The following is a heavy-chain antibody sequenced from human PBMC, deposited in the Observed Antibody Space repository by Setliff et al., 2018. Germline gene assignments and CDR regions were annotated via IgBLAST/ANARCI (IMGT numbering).Heavy chain of an antibody. CDR2: IYYSGST. CDR3: ATGGYSGYDYVY. Sequence: SETLSLTCTVSGGSICSYYWSWIRQPPGKRLEWIGYIYYSGSTNYNPSLESRVTISVDTSKNQFSLRLNSATAADTAVYYCATGGYSGYDYVYWGQGTLVTVSS. CDR1: GGSICSYY. J-gene: IGHJ4*02. V-gene: IGHV4-59*01. D-gene: IGHD5-12*01.